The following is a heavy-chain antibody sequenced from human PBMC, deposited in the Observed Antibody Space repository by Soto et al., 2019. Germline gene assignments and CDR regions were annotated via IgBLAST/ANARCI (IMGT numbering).Heavy chain of an antibody. J-gene: IGHJ4*02. CDR1: GGSISSYY. V-gene: IGHV4-59*08. Sequence: SETLSLTCTVSGGSISSYYWSWIRQPPGKGLEWIGYIYYSGSTNYNPSLKSRVTISVDTSKNQFSLKLSSVTAADTAVYYCARRCGSCFGYWGQGTLVTVSS. D-gene: IGHD1-26*01. CDR3: ARRCGSCFGY. CDR2: IYYSGST.